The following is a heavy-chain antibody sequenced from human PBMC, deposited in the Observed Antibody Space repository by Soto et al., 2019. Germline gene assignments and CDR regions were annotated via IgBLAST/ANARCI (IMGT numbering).Heavy chain of an antibody. Sequence: PGGSLTLSCAASGFTFSSYAMSWVRQAPGEGLEWVSAISGSGGSTYYADSVKGRFTISRDNSKNTLYLQMNSLRAEDTAVYYCAKTDWDTAMAEDYYFDYWGQGTLVTVS. J-gene: IGHJ4*02. CDR1: GFTFSSYA. CDR2: ISGSGGST. CDR3: AKTDWDTAMAEDYYFDY. V-gene: IGHV3-23*01. D-gene: IGHD5-18*01.